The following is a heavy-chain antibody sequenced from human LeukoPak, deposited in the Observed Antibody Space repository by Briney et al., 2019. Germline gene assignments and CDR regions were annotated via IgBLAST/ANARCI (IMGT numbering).Heavy chain of an antibody. D-gene: IGHD4-11*01. Sequence: ASVKVSRKASGYTLTGYGISWVRHAPGRGLEWMGCISAYNGNTNYAQKLEGRVTMTTDTSTSTAYMELRSLRSDDTAVYYCARDLGSNYVYYYGMDVWGQGTTVTVSS. CDR1: GYTLTGYG. V-gene: IGHV1-18*01. J-gene: IGHJ6*02. CDR3: ARDLGSNYVYYYGMDV. CDR2: ISAYNGNT.